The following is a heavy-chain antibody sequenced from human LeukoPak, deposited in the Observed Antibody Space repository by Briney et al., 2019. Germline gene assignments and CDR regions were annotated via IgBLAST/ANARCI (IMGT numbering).Heavy chain of an antibody. J-gene: IGHJ6*04. Sequence: ASVKVSCKASGGTFNKYATSWVRQAPGEGLEWMGGVIPIFGTTNYAQKFQGRVTITADESTSTAYMELSSLTSEDTAVYYCARDIPSYGDFRGEMDVWGKGTTVTASS. CDR3: ARDIPSYGDFRGEMDV. CDR2: VIPIFGTT. CDR1: GGTFNKYA. D-gene: IGHD4-17*01. V-gene: IGHV1-69*13.